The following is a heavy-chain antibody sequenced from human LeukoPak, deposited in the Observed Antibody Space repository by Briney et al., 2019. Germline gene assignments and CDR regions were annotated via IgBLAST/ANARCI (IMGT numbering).Heavy chain of an antibody. CDR1: GYTFTSYA. D-gene: IGHD3-22*01. Sequence: ASVKVSCKASGYTFTSYAMHWVRQAPGQRLEWMGWINAGNGNTKYSQEFQGRVTITRDTSAGTAYMELSSLRSEDMAVYYCAREGLSVYYDSSGYVGAFDIWGQGTMVTVSS. J-gene: IGHJ3*02. V-gene: IGHV1-3*03. CDR2: INAGNGNT. CDR3: AREGLSVYYDSSGYVGAFDI.